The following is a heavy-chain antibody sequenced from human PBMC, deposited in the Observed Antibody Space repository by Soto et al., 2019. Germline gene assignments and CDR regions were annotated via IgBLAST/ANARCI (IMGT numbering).Heavy chain of an antibody. J-gene: IGHJ6*02. CDR1: GFTFSSYA. D-gene: IGHD3-10*01. CDR2: ISYDGSNK. CDR3: ARARYGSGSYYTNYYYYGMDV. V-gene: IGHV3-30-3*01. Sequence: GGSLRLSCAASGFTFSSYAMHWVRQAPGKGLEWVAVISYDGSNKYYADSVKGRFTISRDNSKNTLYLQMNSLRAEDTAVYYCARARYGSGSYYTNYYYYGMDVWGQGTTVTVSS.